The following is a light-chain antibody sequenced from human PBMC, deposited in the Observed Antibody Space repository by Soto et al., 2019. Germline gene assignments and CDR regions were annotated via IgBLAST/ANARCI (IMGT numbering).Light chain of an antibody. Sequence: ESVLTQSPGTLSLSPGERATLSCRASQSVDNRYFAWYQQKPGQAPRLLIYGISNRATGIPDRFSGSGSVTDFTLTISRLEPEDFVVYYCQQYSTLPHTFGQGTKLEVK. CDR1: QSVDNRY. J-gene: IGKJ2*01. V-gene: IGKV3-20*01. CDR3: QQYSTLPHT. CDR2: GIS.